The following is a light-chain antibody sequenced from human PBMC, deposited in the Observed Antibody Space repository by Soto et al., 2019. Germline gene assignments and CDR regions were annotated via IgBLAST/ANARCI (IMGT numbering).Light chain of an antibody. J-gene: IGLJ2*01. CDR3: AAWDDSLRSPV. CDR2: TNN. V-gene: IGLV1-44*01. Sequence: QSVLTQPPSASGTPGQRVTISCSGSTSNIGSNTVNWYQQLPGTAPKLLIHTNNRRPSGVSDRFSGSKSGTSASLAISGVQSEDEAVYYCAAWDDSLRSPVFGGGTKLTVL. CDR1: TSNIGSNT.